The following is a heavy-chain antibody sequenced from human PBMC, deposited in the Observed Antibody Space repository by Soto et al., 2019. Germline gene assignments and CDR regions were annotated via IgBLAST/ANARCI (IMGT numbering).Heavy chain of an antibody. CDR2: IYHTGST. V-gene: IGHV4-4*02. CDR1: GGSLSSYNW. J-gene: IGHJ3*02. Sequence: QVQLQESGPGLVKPSGTLSLTCAVSGGSLSSYNWWSWVRQPPGKGLEWIGEIYHTGSTNYNPSLKSRVTMSMDKSNNQFFLRLNSVTAADTAVYYCARDALDIWGQGIVITVSS. CDR3: ARDALDI.